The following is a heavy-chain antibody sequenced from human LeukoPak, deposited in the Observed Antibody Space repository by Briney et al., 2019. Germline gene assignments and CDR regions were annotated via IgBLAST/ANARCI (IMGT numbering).Heavy chain of an antibody. J-gene: IGHJ4*02. D-gene: IGHD6-13*01. V-gene: IGHV3-53*05. CDR3: ARFIAARYYFDY. Sequence: GGPLRLPCTVSGFTVSSNSMSWVRQAPGKGLEWVSFIYSGGNTHYSDSVKGRFTISRDNAKNTLYLQMNSLRAGDTAVYYCARFIAARYYFDYWGRGTLDTVSS. CDR1: GFTVSSNS. CDR2: IYSGGNT.